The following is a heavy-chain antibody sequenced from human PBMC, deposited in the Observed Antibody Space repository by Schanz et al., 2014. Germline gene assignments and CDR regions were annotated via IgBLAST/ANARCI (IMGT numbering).Heavy chain of an antibody. V-gene: IGHV1-46*01. CDR3: ARSPSARPLGFFDY. Sequence: QVQLVQSGAEVKKPGASVILSCKASGYTFTNYYMHWVRQAPGQGLEWMGIINPSGGRTTYAQKFQGRVTMTRDTSTSTVYMDLSSLRSEDTAMYYCARSPSARPLGFFDYWGQGTLVTVSS. CDR1: GYTFTNYY. CDR2: INPSGGRT. J-gene: IGHJ4*02. D-gene: IGHD6-6*01.